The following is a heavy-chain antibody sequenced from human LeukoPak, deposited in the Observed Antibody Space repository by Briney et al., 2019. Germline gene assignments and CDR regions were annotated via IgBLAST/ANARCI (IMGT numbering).Heavy chain of an antibody. CDR3: ARVSPFLQYYFDY. V-gene: IGHV4-39*02. Sequence: SETLSLTCTVSGGSVSSKSYFWGWIRQPPGKGLEWIRTIYYSAITYHNPSLKSPVTISVDKSKNHFSLKLSSATAADTAEYSCARVSPFLQYYFDYWGQGTLVTVSS. D-gene: IGHD4-11*01. J-gene: IGHJ4*02. CDR2: IYYSAIT. CDR1: GGSVSSKSYF.